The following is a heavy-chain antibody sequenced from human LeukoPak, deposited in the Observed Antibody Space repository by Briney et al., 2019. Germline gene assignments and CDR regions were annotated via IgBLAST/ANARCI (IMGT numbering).Heavy chain of an antibody. J-gene: IGHJ6*04. CDR3: ARHIPTYYDFWSGYEDV. CDR1: GGSISSSSYY. D-gene: IGHD3-3*01. CDR2: IYYSGST. V-gene: IGHV4-39*01. Sequence: SETLSLTCTVSGGSISSSSYYWGWIRQPPGKGLEWIGSIYYSGSTYYNPSLKSRVTISVDTSKNQFSLKLSSVTAADTAVYYCARHIPTYYDFWSGYEDVWGKGTTVTVSP.